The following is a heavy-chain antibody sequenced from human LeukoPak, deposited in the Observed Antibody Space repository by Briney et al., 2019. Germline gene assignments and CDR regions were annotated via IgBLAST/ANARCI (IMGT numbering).Heavy chain of an antibody. CDR3: AREDQEVVTASH. V-gene: IGHV1-69*04. D-gene: IGHD2-21*02. Sequence: SVKVSCKASGYTFTSYAISWVRQAPGQGLEWMGRIIPILGIANYAQKFQGRVTITADKSTSTAYMELSSLRSEDTAVYYCAREDQEVVTASHWGQGTLVTVSS. CDR1: GYTFTSYA. CDR2: IIPILGIA. J-gene: IGHJ4*02.